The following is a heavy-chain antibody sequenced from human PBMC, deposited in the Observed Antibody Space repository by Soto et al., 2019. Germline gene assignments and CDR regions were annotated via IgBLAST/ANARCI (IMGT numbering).Heavy chain of an antibody. CDR1: GYIFTSYW. D-gene: IGHD2-15*01. V-gene: IGHV5-10-1*01. J-gene: IGHJ4*02. CDR2: IDPSDSYT. CDR3: ARHPGVVWNYVDY. Sequence: GESLKISCKCSGYIFTSYWISWVLHSPGKGLEWMGRIDPSDSYTNYSPSFQGHVTISADKSISTAYLQWSSLKASDTAMYYCARHPGVVWNYVDYWGQGTLVTVSS.